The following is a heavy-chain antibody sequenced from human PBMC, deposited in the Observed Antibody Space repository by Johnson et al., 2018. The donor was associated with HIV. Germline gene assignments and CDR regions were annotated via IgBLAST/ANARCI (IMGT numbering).Heavy chain of an antibody. CDR2: IGWNGLTI. V-gene: IGHV3-7*03. J-gene: IGHJ3*02. CDR1: GFIFSSYW. Sequence: VQLVESGGGVVQPGGSLRLSCAASGFIFSSYWMSWVRQVPGKGLEWVAGIGWNGLTIGYVDSVKGRFTISRNAATNSLDLRMDSLRAEDTAVYYWAGGRGALDIWGQGTMVIVSS. CDR3: AGGRGALDI. D-gene: IGHD3-16*01.